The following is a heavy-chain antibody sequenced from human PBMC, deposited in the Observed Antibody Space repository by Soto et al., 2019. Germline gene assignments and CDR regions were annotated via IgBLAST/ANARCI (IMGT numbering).Heavy chain of an antibody. CDR1: GHSLGRSTNY. CDR3: ARHEWLQLWLVTEY. CDR2: IYHSGNT. Sequence: SETLSLTCSVSGHSLGRSTNYWAWIRQPPGNGLEWIGTIYHSGNTYYNPTLKSRVAISLDMSMNQFSLRLNSVTAADTAVYYCARHEWLQLWLVTEYWGQGALVTVSS. J-gene: IGHJ4*02. V-gene: IGHV4-39*01. D-gene: IGHD5-18*01.